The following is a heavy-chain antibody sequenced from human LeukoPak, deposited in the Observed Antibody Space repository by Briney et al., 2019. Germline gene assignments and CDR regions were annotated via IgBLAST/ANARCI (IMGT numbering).Heavy chain of an antibody. CDR1: GVSISSGGYY. Sequence: SETLSLTCTVSGVSISSGGYYWSWIRQHPGKGLEWIGYIYYSGSTYYNPSLKSRVTISVDTSKNQFSLKLSSVTAADTAVYYCARDYYGSGSYYRNNYYYYGMDVWGQGTTVTVSS. J-gene: IGHJ6*02. V-gene: IGHV4-31*03. D-gene: IGHD3-10*01. CDR3: ARDYYGSGSYYRNNYYYYGMDV. CDR2: IYYSGST.